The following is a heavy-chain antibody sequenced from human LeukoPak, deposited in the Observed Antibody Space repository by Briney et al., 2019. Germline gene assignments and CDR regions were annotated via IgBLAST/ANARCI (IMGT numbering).Heavy chain of an antibody. CDR2: IYYSGST. Sequence: SETLSLTCTVSGGSISSYYWGWIRQPPGKGLEWIGYIYYSGSTNYNPSLKSRVTISVDTSKNQFSLKLSSVTAADTAVYYCAREYGDYVYFDYWGQGTLVTVSS. CDR3: AREYGDYVYFDY. V-gene: IGHV4-59*08. J-gene: IGHJ4*02. CDR1: GGSISSYY. D-gene: IGHD4-17*01.